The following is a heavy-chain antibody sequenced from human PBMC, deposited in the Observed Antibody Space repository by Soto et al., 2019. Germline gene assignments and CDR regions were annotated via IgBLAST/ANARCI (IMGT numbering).Heavy chain of an antibody. Sequence: GGSLRLSCAASGFTFSNAWMNWVRQAPGKGLEWVGRIKSKTDGGTTDYAAPVKGRLTISRDDSKNTLYLQMNSLKTEDTAVYYCTTKRADYDILTGYYAPSYYYYGMEVWGQGTTVTVSS. CDR3: TTKRADYDILTGYYAPSYYYYGMEV. V-gene: IGHV3-15*07. CDR1: GFTFSNAW. J-gene: IGHJ6*02. CDR2: IKSKTDGGTT. D-gene: IGHD3-9*01.